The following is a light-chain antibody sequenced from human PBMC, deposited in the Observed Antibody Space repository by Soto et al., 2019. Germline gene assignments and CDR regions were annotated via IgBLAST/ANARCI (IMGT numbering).Light chain of an antibody. CDR2: TAS. Sequence: DIQMTQSPSSLSASVGDRVTITCRASQSISKYLNWYQQKPGRAPKLLIYTASILQSGVPSSFSGSGSGTDFTLTISSLQPEDFAIYYCQQSYSAPPTFGQGTKVEIK. J-gene: IGKJ1*01. V-gene: IGKV1-39*01. CDR3: QQSYSAPPT. CDR1: QSISKY.